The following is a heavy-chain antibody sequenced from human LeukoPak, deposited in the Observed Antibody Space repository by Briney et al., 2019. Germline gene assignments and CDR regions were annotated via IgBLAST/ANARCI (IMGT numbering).Heavy chain of an antibody. D-gene: IGHD3-22*01. V-gene: IGHV1-46*01. CDR1: GYTFTSYY. CDR3: ARRPGSSGYYRSDKDY. Sequence: GASVKVSCKASGYTFTSYYMHWVRQAPGQGLEWMGIINPSGGSTSYAQKFQGRVTISVDTSKNQFSLKLSSVTAADTAVYYCARRPGSSGYYRSDKDYWGQGTLVTVSS. J-gene: IGHJ4*02. CDR2: INPSGGST.